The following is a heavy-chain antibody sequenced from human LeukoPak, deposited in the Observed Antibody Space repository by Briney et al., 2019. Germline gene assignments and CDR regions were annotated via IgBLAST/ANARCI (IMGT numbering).Heavy chain of an antibody. J-gene: IGHJ3*02. CDR2: IYYSGST. D-gene: IGHD5-12*01. CDR1: GGSTSSSSYY. Sequence: SETLSLTCTVSGGSTSSSSYYWGWIRQPPGKGLEWIGSIYYSGSTNYNPSLKSRVTISVDTSKNQFSLKLSSVTAADTAVYYCARRYSGYANDAFDIWGQGTMVTVSS. V-gene: IGHV4-39*01. CDR3: ARRYSGYANDAFDI.